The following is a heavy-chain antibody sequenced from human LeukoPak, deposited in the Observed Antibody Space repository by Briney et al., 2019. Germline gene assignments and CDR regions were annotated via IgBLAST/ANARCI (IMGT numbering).Heavy chain of an antibody. Sequence: SQTLSLTCAISGDSVSSNSAAWNWIRQSPSRGLEWLGRTYYRSKWYNDYAVSVKSRITINPDTSKNQFSLQLNSVTPEDAAVYYCARGTYCSGGSCYTYYYYYYMDVWGKGTTVTVSS. CDR1: GDSVSSNSAA. J-gene: IGHJ6*03. V-gene: IGHV6-1*01. CDR3: ARGTYCSGGSCYTYYYYYYMDV. CDR2: TYYRSKWYN. D-gene: IGHD2-15*01.